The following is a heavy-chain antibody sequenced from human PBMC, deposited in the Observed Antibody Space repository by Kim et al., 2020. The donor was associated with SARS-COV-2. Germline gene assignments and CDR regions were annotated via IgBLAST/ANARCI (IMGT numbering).Heavy chain of an antibody. CDR1: GFTFSSYA. V-gene: IGHV3-23*01. CDR3: AKDPSRTVTTDAFDI. D-gene: IGHD4-17*01. CDR2: ISGSGSST. Sequence: GGSLRLSCAASGFTFSSYAMSWVRQAPGKGLEWVSAISGSGSSTYYADSVKGRFTISRDNSKNTLYLQMNSLRAEDTAVYYCAKDPSRTVTTDAFDIWGQGTMVTVSS. J-gene: IGHJ3*02.